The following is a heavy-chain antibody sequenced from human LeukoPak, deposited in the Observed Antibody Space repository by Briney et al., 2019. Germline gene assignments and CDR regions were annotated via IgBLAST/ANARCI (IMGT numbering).Heavy chain of an antibody. CDR2: ISSSGSTI. CDR1: GFTFSSYE. J-gene: IGHJ4*02. D-gene: IGHD6-13*01. Sequence: PGGSLRLSCAASGFTFSSYEMIWVRQAPGKGLEWVSYISSSGSTIYYADSVKGRFTISRDNAKNSLYLQMNSLRAEDTAVYYCASSSWPDAYYFDYWGQGTLVTVSS. CDR3: ASSSWPDAYYFDY. V-gene: IGHV3-48*03.